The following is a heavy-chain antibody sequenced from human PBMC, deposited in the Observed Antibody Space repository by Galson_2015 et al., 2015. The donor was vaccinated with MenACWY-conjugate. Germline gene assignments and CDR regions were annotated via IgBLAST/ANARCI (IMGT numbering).Heavy chain of an antibody. CDR3: ARVGTWIHQYFYYMDV. CDR1: GSTFTGYE. J-gene: IGHJ6*03. V-gene: IGHV3-48*03. Sequence: SLRLSCAASGSTFTGYEFNWVRQAPGKGLEWLLYISKSGSPIYYADSVKGRFTISRDNIKKSLFLEMNSLRAGDTGVYYCARVGTWIHQYFYYMDVWGKGTTVTVSS. D-gene: IGHD5-18*01. CDR2: ISKSGSPI.